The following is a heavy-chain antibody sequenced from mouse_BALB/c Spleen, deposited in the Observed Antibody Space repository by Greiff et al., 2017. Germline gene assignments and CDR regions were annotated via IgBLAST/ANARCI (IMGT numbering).Heavy chain of an antibody. CDR2: ISSGGGNT. CDR3: AVNWDEAWFAY. J-gene: IGHJ3*01. D-gene: IGHD4-1*02. CDR1: GFTFSSYT. V-gene: IGHV5-9*03. Sequence: EVKLVESGGGLVKPEGSLKLSCAASGFTFSSYTMSWVRQTPEKRLEWVATISSGGGNTYYPDSVKGRFTISRDNAKNNLYLQMSSLRSEDTALYYCAVNWDEAWFAYWGQGTLVTVSA.